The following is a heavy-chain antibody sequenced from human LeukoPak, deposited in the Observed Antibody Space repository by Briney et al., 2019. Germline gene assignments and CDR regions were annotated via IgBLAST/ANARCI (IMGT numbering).Heavy chain of an antibody. CDR1: GGSFSGYY. D-gene: IGHD4-23*01. CDR2: INHSGST. CDR3: ARPEAVVTRALGY. J-gene: IGHJ4*02. V-gene: IGHV4-34*01. Sequence: SETLSLTCAVYGGSFSGYYWSWIRQPPGKGLEWIGEINHSGSTNYNPSLKSRVTISVDTSKNQFSLKLSSVTAADTAVYYCARPEAVVTRALGYWGQGTLVTVSS.